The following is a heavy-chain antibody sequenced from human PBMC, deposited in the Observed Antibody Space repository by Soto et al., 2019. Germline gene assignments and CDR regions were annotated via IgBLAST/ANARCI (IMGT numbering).Heavy chain of an antibody. D-gene: IGHD2-2*01. CDR2: ISSSSSYI. Sequence: PGGSLRLSCAASGFTFSSYSMNWVRQAPGKGLEWVSSISSSSSYIYYADSVKGRFTISRDNAKNSLYLQMNSLRAEDTAVYYCARGDYLGYCSSTSCYDGQTDAFDIWGQGTMVTDSS. CDR3: ARGDYLGYCSSTSCYDGQTDAFDI. J-gene: IGHJ3*02. V-gene: IGHV3-21*01. CDR1: GFTFSSYS.